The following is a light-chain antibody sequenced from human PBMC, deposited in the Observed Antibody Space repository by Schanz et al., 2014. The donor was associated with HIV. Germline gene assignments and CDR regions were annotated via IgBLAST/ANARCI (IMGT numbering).Light chain of an antibody. Sequence: QSVLTQPPSVSGAPGQRVTIPCSGSSSNVGAGFDVHWYQQALGKAPTLLIYTNDNRPSGVPDRYSGSKSGTSVSLAITDLQAEDEADYYCLSYDKSLSGPYVFGSGTKLTVL. CDR2: TND. V-gene: IGLV1-40*01. CDR1: SSNVGAGFD. CDR3: LSYDKSLSGPYV. J-gene: IGLJ1*01.